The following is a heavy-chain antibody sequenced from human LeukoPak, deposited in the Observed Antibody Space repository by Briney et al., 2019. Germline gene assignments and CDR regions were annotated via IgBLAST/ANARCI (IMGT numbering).Heavy chain of an antibody. CDR1: GFTFSSFG. V-gene: IGHV3-30*18. CDR3: AKDYDDAFDM. D-gene: IGHD5-12*01. CDR2: ISYDGRNK. Sequence: GRSLRFSCAASGFTFSSFGMHWVRQAPGKGLEWVAVISYDGRNKYYPDSVKGRFTISRDNSKNTLYLQMNSLRAEDTAVYYCAKDYDDAFDMWGQGTMVTVSS. J-gene: IGHJ3*02.